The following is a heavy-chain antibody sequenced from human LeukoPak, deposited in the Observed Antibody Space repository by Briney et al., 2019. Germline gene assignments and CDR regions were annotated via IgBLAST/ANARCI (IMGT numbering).Heavy chain of an antibody. V-gene: IGHV3-33*01. CDR1: GFTFSGYG. CDR3: ARDCSSTSCKGYYYGMDV. Sequence: PGRSLRLSCAASGFTFSGYGMHWVRQAPGKGLEWVAVIWYDGSNKYYADSVKGRFTISRDNSKNTLYLQMNSLRAEDTAVYYCARDCSSTSCKGYYYGMDVWGQGTTVTVSS. CDR2: IWYDGSNK. J-gene: IGHJ6*02. D-gene: IGHD2-2*01.